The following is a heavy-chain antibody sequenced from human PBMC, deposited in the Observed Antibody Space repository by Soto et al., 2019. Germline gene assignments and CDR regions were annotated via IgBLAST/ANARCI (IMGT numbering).Heavy chain of an antibody. CDR1: GYIFTDYW. D-gene: IGHD2-15*01. J-gene: IGHJ4*02. CDR2: IYPGDSDT. CDR3: TRLISPVAARPS. V-gene: IGHV5-51*01. Sequence: EALKLSCEGSGYIFTDYWIAWVSPLPGQRPEWMGIIYPGDSDTRYSPSFKGQVTISADKSINTAYLQWSSLEVSDTAMYYCTRLISPVAARPSWGQGTLVTVSS.